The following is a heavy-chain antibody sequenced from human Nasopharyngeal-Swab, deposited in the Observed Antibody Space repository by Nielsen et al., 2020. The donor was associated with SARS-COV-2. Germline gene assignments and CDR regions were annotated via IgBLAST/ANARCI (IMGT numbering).Heavy chain of an antibody. CDR3: ARGSGGSDY. D-gene: IGHD1-26*01. V-gene: IGHV3-23*01. J-gene: IGHJ4*02. Sequence: GGSLRLSCAASDFTFSSYAMSWVRQAPGKGLEWVSVISVSGDRTYYADSVKGRFIISRDNSKNTLYLQMNSLRAEDTAVHYCARGSGGSDYWGQGTLVTVSS. CDR2: ISVSGDRT. CDR1: DFTFSSYA.